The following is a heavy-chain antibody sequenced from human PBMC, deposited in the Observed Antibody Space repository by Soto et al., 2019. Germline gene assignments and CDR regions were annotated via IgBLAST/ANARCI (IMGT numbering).Heavy chain of an antibody. J-gene: IGHJ3*02. CDR1: GGSFGTSY. CDR3: ARVTRFPDAFDI. CDR2: INHNGDS. V-gene: IGHV4-34*01. Sequence: QVHLQQWGAGLLKPSETLSLTCGVYGGSFGTSYWAWIRQSPEKGLEWIGEINHNGDSNYHPSLKMRVTISLDMSENQLSLKLTPVAAADTAVYYCARVTRFPDAFDIWGQGTPVIVSS.